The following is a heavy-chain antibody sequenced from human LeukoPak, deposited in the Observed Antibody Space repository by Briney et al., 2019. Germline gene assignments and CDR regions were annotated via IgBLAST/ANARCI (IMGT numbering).Heavy chain of an antibody. D-gene: IGHD2-15*01. V-gene: IGHV3-53*01. CDR1: GFTVSSNY. Sequence: GGSLRLSCAVSGFTVSSNYMSWVRQAPGKGLEWVSVLYNGGNTYYADSVKGRFTVSRDNSKNTLYLQMNILRAEDTAIYYCAREVVAARYFDYWGQGTLVTVSS. J-gene: IGHJ4*02. CDR3: AREVVAARYFDY. CDR2: LYNGGNT.